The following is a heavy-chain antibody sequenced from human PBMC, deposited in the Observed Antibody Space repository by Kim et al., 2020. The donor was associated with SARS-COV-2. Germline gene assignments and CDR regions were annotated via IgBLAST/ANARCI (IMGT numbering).Heavy chain of an antibody. CDR3: ARDGRSVDYYFDY. J-gene: IGHJ4*02. CDR1: GYTFTSYC. CDR2: IDVANTNT. Sequence: ASVKVSCKACGYTFTSYCLHWVRQAPGQSLEWMGWIDVANTNTHYSENFQGRVTISRDTSATTVYIELSSLRSEDTAVYYCARDGRSVDYYFDYWGQGTLVTVSS. V-gene: IGHV1-3*01.